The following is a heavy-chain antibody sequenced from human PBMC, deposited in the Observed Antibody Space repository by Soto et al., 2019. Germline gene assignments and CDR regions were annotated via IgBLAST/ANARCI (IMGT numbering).Heavy chain of an antibody. Sequence: LRLSCAASGFTFSSYAISWVRQSPGKGLEWVSAISGSGGSTYYADSVKGRFTISRDNSKNTLYLQMNSLRAEDTAVYYCAKEGRSGWYGPGGMDVWGQGTTVTVSS. CDR3: AKEGRSGWYGPGGMDV. J-gene: IGHJ6*02. D-gene: IGHD6-19*01. V-gene: IGHV3-23*01. CDR2: ISGSGGST. CDR1: GFTFSSYA.